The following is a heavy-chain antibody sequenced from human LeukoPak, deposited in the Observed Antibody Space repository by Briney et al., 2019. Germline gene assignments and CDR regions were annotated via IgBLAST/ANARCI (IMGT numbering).Heavy chain of an antibody. CDR2: IYYSAST. Sequence: SETLSLTCTVSGGSISSYYWSWIRQPPGKGLEWIGDIYYSASTNYNPSLKSRVTISVDTSKNQFSLKRSSVTAADTAVYYCASHKNYYDSSGYYSPFDHWGQGTLVTVSS. J-gene: IGHJ4*02. D-gene: IGHD3-22*01. CDR3: ASHKNYYDSSGYYSPFDH. CDR1: GGSISSYY. V-gene: IGHV4-59*01.